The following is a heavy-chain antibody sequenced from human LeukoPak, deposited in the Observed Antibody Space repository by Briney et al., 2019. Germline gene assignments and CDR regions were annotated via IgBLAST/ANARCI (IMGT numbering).Heavy chain of an antibody. CDR2: ISAYNGNT. J-gene: IGHJ4*02. CDR1: GYTFTSYD. D-gene: IGHD2-2*01. CDR3: AKDVLDEYQLPMDY. Sequence: ASVKVSCKASGYTFTSYDINWVRQAPGQGLEWMGWISAYNGNTNYAQKLQGRVTMTTDTSTSTAYMELRSLRSDDTAVYYCAKDVLDEYQLPMDYWGQGTLVTVSS. V-gene: IGHV1-18*01.